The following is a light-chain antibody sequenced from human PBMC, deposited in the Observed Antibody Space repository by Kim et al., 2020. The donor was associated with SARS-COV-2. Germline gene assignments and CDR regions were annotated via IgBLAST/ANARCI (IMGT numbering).Light chain of an antibody. V-gene: IGLV1-40*01. CDR2: GNT. CDR3: QSFDSILSGSL. CDR1: TSNIGAGYE. Sequence: QRGTISCTGRTSNIGAGYEVHWYQQLPGTAPKLLIYGNTNRPSGVPDRFSASKSGTSASLAITGLQADDEADYYCQSFDSILSGSLFGGGTQLTVL. J-gene: IGLJ2*01.